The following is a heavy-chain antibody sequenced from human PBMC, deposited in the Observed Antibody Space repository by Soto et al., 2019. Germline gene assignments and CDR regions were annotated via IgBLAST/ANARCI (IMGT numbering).Heavy chain of an antibody. CDR2: ISAYNGNT. Sequence: GASVKVSCKASGYTFTSYGISWVRQAPGQGLEWMGWISAYNGNTNYAQKLQGRVTMTTDTSTSTAYMELRSLRSDDTAVYYCARARRGDYDFRSGSSGFDYWGQGTLVTVSS. CDR3: ARARRGDYDFRSGSSGFDY. D-gene: IGHD3-3*01. V-gene: IGHV1-18*01. J-gene: IGHJ4*02. CDR1: GYTFTSYG.